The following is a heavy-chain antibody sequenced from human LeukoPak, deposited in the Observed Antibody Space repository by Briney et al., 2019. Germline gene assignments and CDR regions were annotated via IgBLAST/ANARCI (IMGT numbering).Heavy chain of an antibody. J-gene: IGHJ4*02. CDR3: ASGAWATRLNS. V-gene: IGHV4-34*12. CDR1: GESLNYYY. D-gene: IGHD5-24*01. CDR2: IFDGKAI. Sequence: SETLSLTCAVYGESLNYYYWSWIRQSPGKGLEWIGDIFDGKAINYNPSLKSRVTISAATSSQQFSLNLKSVTAADTAVYFCASGAWATRLNSWAQGALVIVSS.